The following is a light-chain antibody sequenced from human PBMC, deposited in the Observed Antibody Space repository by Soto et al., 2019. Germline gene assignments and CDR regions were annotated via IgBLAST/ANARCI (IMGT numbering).Light chain of an antibody. Sequence: HSVLTQPASVSGSPGQSITISCTGTSSDVGGYKYVSWYQQHPDKAPKLIIFELSNRPSGISSRFSGSKSGNTASLTISGLQAEDEADYYCASYTSSSTSVIFGRGTKVTLL. CDR1: SSDVGGYKY. CDR3: ASYTSSSTSVI. J-gene: IGLJ2*01. V-gene: IGLV2-14*01. CDR2: ELS.